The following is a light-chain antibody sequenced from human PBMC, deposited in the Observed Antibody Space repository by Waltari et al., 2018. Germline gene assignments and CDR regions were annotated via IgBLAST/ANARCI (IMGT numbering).Light chain of an antibody. CDR1: QSVSRA. Sequence: ELVLTQSQGTLYLSPGQRVTLSYRASQSVSRALAWYQQKAGQAPRLLIYAASTRAPGIPDRFSGSGSGTDFSLTISRLEPEDFAVYYCQHYVRLPATFGQGTKVEIK. J-gene: IGKJ1*01. CDR3: QHYVRLPAT. V-gene: IGKV3-20*01. CDR2: AAS.